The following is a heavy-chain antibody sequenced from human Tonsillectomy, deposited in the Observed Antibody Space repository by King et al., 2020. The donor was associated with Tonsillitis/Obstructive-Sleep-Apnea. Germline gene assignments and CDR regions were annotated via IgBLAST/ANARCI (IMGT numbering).Heavy chain of an antibody. J-gene: IGHJ6*03. Sequence: VQLVESGGDLVQSGGSLRLSFSASGFTFSSYAMHWVRQAPGKGLEYVSGISSNGGSTHYADSVKGRFTTSRDNSKNTMYLQMSSLRTEDTAVYFCVKGTSGEFYYYHMDVWGKGTTVTVSS. V-gene: IGHV3-64D*06. CDR2: ISSNGGST. CDR3: VKGTSGEFYYYHMDV. CDR1: GFTFSSYA. D-gene: IGHD3-10*01.